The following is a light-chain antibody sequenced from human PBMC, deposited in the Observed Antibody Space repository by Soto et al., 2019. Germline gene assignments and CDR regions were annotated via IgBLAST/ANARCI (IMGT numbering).Light chain of an antibody. CDR2: GAS. CDR1: QSLSSRY. V-gene: IGKV3-20*01. CDR3: QEQGSPPYT. J-gene: IGKJ2*01. Sequence: EIVLTQSPGTLSLSPGERATLSCRASQSLSSRYLAWYQQKPDQAPRRLIYGASSRATGIPDRFSGSGSGTDFTLTISRLDPEDFAVYYYQEQGSPPYTLGQGTKLEIK.